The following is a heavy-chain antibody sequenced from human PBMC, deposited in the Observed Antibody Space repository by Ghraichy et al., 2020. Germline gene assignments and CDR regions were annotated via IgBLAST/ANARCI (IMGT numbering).Heavy chain of an antibody. CDR1: GGSFSGYY. J-gene: IGHJ4*02. V-gene: IGHV4-34*01. D-gene: IGHD5-12*01. CDR3: ARGRATGVPDDY. Sequence: SETLSLTCAVYGGSFSGYYWSWIRQPPGKGLEWIGEINHSGSTNYNPSLKSRVTISVDTSKNQFSLKLSSVTAADTAVYYCARGRATGVPDDYWGQGTLVTVSS. CDR2: INHSGST.